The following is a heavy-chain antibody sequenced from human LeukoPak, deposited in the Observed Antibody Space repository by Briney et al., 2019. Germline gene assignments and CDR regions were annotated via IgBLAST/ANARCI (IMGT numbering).Heavy chain of an antibody. CDR2: INSDGSST. V-gene: IGHV3-74*01. Sequence: PGGSLRLSCAASGFTLSSYWMHWVRQAPGKGLVWVSRINSDGSSTSYADSVKGRFTISRDNAKNTLYLQMNSLRAEDTAVYYCARPRGCSSNRCNNFDYWGQGALVTVSS. D-gene: IGHD2-2*01. J-gene: IGHJ4*02. CDR3: ARPRGCSSNRCNNFDY. CDR1: GFTLSSYW.